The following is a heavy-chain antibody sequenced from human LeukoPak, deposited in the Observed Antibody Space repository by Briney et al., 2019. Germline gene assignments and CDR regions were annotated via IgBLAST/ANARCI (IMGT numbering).Heavy chain of an antibody. CDR3: AKSFGPVIAAAGTGAD. J-gene: IGHJ4*02. D-gene: IGHD6-13*01. Sequence: GGSLRLSCAASGFTFSSYAMSWVRQAPGKGLEWVAVISFHGTDSFYADSVKGRFTISRDNSKNTLYLQMNSLRAEDTAVYYCAKSFGPVIAAAGTGADWGQGTLVTVSS. CDR2: ISFHGTDS. CDR1: GFTFSSYA. V-gene: IGHV3-30*18.